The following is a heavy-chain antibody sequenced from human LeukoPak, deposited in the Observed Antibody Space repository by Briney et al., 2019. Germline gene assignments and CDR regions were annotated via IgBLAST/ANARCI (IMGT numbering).Heavy chain of an antibody. CDR1: GGSISSYY. Sequence: SETLSLTCTVSGGSISSYYWSWIRQPAGKGLEWIGRIYTSGSTNYNPSLKSRVTMSVDTSKNQFSLKLTSVTAADTAIYYCARHSAHSSTNDAFDMWGQGTLVTVSS. CDR3: ARHSAHSSTNDAFDM. V-gene: IGHV4-4*07. CDR2: IYTSGST. J-gene: IGHJ3*02. D-gene: IGHD6-13*01.